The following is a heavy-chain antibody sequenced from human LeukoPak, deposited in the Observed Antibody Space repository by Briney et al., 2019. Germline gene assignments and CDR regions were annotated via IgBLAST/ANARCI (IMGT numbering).Heavy chain of an antibody. J-gene: IGHJ4*02. CDR3: ARGESSGWYYFNY. CDR2: IYYSGST. V-gene: IGHV4-61*05. Sequence: SETLSLTCTVSGYSISSGYYWGWIRQPPGKGLEWIGYIYYSGSTNYNPSLKSRVTISVDTPKNQFSLKLSSVTAADTAVYYCARGESSGWYYFNYWGQGTLVTVSS. CDR1: GYSISSGYY. D-gene: IGHD6-13*01.